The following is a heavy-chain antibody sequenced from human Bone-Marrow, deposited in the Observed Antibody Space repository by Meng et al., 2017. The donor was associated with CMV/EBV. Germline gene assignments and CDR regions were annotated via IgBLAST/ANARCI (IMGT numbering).Heavy chain of an antibody. V-gene: IGHV1-69*05. CDR3: ASPGGSLYYYGMDF. CDR2: IIPIFGTA. Sequence: SVKVSCKASGGTFSSYAISWVRQAPGQGLEWMGGIIPIFGTANYAQKFQGRVTITTDESTSTAYMELSSLRSEDTAVYYCASPGGSLYYYGMDFWGQGTMVTVSS. J-gene: IGHJ6*02. CDR1: GGTFSSYA. D-gene: IGHD3-16*01.